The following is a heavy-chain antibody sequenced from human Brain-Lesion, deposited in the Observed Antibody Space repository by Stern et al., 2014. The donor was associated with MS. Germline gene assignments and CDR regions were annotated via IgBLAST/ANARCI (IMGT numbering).Heavy chain of an antibody. CDR2: VNNDGRRT. CDR3: ARGERWFDS. D-gene: IGHD3-10*01. V-gene: IGHV3-74*02. J-gene: IGHJ5*01. Sequence: QLVESGGGLVPPGGSLRLSCAASGFTFSNYWMHWVRQAPGKGLVWVSRVNNDGRRTSYADSVKGRFTMSRDNAKNTLYLQMNSLRVEDTAIYYCARGERWFDSWGQGTLVTVSS. CDR1: GFTFSNYW.